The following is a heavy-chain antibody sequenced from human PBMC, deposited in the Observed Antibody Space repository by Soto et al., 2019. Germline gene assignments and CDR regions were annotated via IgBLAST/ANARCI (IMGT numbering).Heavy chain of an antibody. CDR2: ISGSGGST. D-gene: IGHD3-22*01. V-gene: IGHV3-23*01. Sequence: EVQLLESGGGLVQPGGSLRLSCAASGFTFSSYAMSWVRQAPGKGLEWVSAISGSGGSTYYADSVKGRFTISRDNSKNTLYLQMNSRRAEDTAVYYCAKARSVTMIVVVITPFDYWGQGTMVTVSS. CDR1: GFTFSSYA. J-gene: IGHJ4*02. CDR3: AKARSVTMIVVVITPFDY.